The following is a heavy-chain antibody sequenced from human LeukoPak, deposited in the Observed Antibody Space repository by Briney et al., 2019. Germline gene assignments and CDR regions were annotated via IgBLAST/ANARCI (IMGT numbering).Heavy chain of an antibody. CDR1: GYTFIGYY. CDR3: ARSLGAQGRKDFDN. D-gene: IGHD1-26*01. Sequence: SSVKVSCKASGYTFIGYYMHWVRQATGQGLEWMGWINPNLGTTNYAQKFQGRGTMTRDTSISTAYMELSRLGSDDTAVYYCARSLGAQGRKDFDNWGQGTLVTVSS. CDR2: INPNLGTT. J-gene: IGHJ4*02. V-gene: IGHV1-2*02.